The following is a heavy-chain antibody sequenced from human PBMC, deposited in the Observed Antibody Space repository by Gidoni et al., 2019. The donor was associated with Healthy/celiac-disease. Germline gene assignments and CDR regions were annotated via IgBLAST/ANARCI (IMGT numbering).Heavy chain of an antibody. Sequence: EVQLVESGGGLVQPGGSLRLSCAASGFTVSSNYMSWVRQAPGKGLEWVSVIYSGGSTYYADSVKGRFTISRDNSKNTLYLQMNSLRAEDTAVYYCARDPRYSGYEYYYYYMDVWGKGTTVTVSS. CDR3: ARDPRYSGYEYYYYYMDV. CDR1: GFTVSSNY. J-gene: IGHJ6*03. D-gene: IGHD5-12*01. V-gene: IGHV3-66*01. CDR2: IYSGGST.